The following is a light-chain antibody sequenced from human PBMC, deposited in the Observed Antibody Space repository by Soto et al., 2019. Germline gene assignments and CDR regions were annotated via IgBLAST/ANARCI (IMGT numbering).Light chain of an antibody. Sequence: EIVLTQSPGTLSLSPGERATLSCRASQSVSSSYLAWYQQKPGQAPRLLIYGASTRATGIPDRFSGSGSGTDFSLTISRLEPEDFAVYYCQLYDNSLYTFGQGTKVEIK. CDR3: QLYDNSLYT. J-gene: IGKJ2*01. CDR2: GAS. V-gene: IGKV3-20*01. CDR1: QSVSSSY.